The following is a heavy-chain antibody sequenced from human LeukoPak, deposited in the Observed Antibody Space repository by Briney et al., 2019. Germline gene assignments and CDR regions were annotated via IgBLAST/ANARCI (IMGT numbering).Heavy chain of an antibody. D-gene: IGHD6-13*01. Sequence: GGSMKISCTGSGYCFTNYWNGWVRHLPGKGLEWMGFNSTDGSDTRSSPSFQGHVTISADTSITTSYLQWSSLKASDTAMYYCARLTSSWFFDYWGQGTLVPVTA. V-gene: IGHV5-51*01. J-gene: IGHJ4*02. CDR1: GYCFTNYW. CDR2: NSTDGSDT. CDR3: ARLTSSWFFDY.